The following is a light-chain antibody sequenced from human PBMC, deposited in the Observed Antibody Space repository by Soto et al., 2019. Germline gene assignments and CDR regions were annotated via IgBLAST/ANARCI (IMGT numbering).Light chain of an antibody. CDR1: QSISSY. V-gene: IGKV1-39*01. J-gene: IGKJ1*01. CDR3: QQSYSTPT. Sequence: DIQMTQSPSSLSASVGDRVTITCRASQSISSYLNWYQQKPGKAPNLLIFAASSLQSGVPSRFSGSGSGTDFTLTIGSLQLEDFATYYCQQSYSTPTFGQGTKVDIK. CDR2: AAS.